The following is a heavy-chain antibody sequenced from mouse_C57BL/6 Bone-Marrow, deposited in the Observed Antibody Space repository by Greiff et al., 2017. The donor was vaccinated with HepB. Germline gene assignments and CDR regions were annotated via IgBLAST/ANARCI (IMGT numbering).Heavy chain of an antibody. Sequence: QVQLKESGPGLVAPSQRLSITCTVSGFSLTSYAISWVRQPPGKGLEWLGVIWTGGGTNYNSALKSRLSISKDNSKSQVFLKMNSLQTDDTARYYCARNHPYYYGSSYFDYWGQGTTLTVSS. CDR1: GFSLTSYA. CDR3: ARNHPYYYGSSYFDY. D-gene: IGHD1-1*01. V-gene: IGHV2-9-1*01. J-gene: IGHJ2*01. CDR2: IWTGGGT.